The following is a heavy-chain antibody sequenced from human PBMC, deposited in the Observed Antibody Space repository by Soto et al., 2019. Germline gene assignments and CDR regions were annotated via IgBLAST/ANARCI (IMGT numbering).Heavy chain of an antibody. CDR2: IYHGGTT. CDR1: GYSISSGSY. Sequence: PSETLSLTCTVPGYSISSGSYWAWIRQPPGKGPEWIASIYHGGTTFYNPSLKSRITISVDTSNNQFSLKLTSVTAADTVVYYCARVHVMVVAGSTFDYWGHGTLVTVSS. V-gene: IGHV4-38-2*02. CDR3: ARVHVMVVAGSTFDY. J-gene: IGHJ4*01. D-gene: IGHD6-19*01.